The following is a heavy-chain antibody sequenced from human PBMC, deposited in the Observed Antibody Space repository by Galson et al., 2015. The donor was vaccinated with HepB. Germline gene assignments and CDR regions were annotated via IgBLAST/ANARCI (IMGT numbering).Heavy chain of an antibody. J-gene: IGHJ4*02. CDR3: AKGPRSSPDFDY. D-gene: IGHD6-6*01. V-gene: IGHV3-30*18. CDR1: GFTFSSYG. Sequence: SLRLSCAASGFTFSSYGMHWVRQAPGKGLEWVAVISYDGSNKYYADSVKGRFTISRDNSKNTLYLQMNSLRAEDTAVYYCAKGPRSSPDFDYWGQGTLVTVSS. CDR2: ISYDGSNK.